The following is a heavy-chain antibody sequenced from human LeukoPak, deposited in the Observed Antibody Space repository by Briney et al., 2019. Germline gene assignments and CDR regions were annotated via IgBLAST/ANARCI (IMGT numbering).Heavy chain of an antibody. CDR3: ARSTVTTKLMFGY. V-gene: IGHV3-66*01. CDR1: GFTVSSNY. CDR2: IYSGGST. Sequence: VGSLRLSCAASGFTVSSNYMSWVRQAPGKGLEWVSVIYSGGSTYYADSVKGRFTISRDNSKNTLYLQMNSLRAEDTAVYYCARSTVTTKLMFGYWGQGTLVTVSS. D-gene: IGHD4-17*01. J-gene: IGHJ4*02.